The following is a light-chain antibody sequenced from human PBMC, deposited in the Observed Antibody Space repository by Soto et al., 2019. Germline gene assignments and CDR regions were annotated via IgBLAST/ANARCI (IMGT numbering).Light chain of an antibody. J-gene: IGKJ1*01. CDR3: QQLNSYPRT. CDR1: QGISSY. CDR2: DAS. Sequence: DIQLTQSPSFLSASVGDRVTITCRASQGISSYLAWYQQKPGKAPKLLIYDASTLQSGVPSRFRGSGSGTEFTLTISSLQPEDFATYYCQQLNSYPRTFGQGTKVEIK. V-gene: IGKV1-9*01.